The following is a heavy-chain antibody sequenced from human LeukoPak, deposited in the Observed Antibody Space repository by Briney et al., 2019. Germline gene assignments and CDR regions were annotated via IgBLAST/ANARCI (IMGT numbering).Heavy chain of an antibody. D-gene: IGHD3-22*01. Sequence: PGESLKISCKGSGYSFTSYWIGWVRQMPGKGLEWMGIIYPGDSDTRYSPSFQGQVTISADKSISTAYLQWNSLKASDTAMYYCARSYYDSSGYYSLGVLDIWGQGTVVTVSS. CDR1: GYSFTSYW. V-gene: IGHV5-51*01. CDR2: IYPGDSDT. J-gene: IGHJ3*02. CDR3: ARSYYDSSGYYSLGVLDI.